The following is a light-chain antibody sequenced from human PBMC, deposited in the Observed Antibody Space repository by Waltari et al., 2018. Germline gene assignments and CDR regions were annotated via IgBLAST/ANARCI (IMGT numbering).Light chain of an antibody. CDR3: QQYKTYST. J-gene: IGKJ2*01. CDR1: QNIDMW. Sequence: DIQMTQSPSSLSASVGDRVNITCRARQNIDMWLAWYQQKGGKAPKLLVQRASSLETGVPPRFRGSGSGTEFTLTISYLKPDDFATYYCQQYKTYSTFGQGTRLEI. V-gene: IGKV1-5*03. CDR2: RAS.